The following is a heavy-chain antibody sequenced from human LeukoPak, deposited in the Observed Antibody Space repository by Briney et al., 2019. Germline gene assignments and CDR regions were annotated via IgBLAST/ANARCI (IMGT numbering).Heavy chain of an antibody. Sequence: ASVKVSCKASGYTFTSYYMHWVRQAPGQGLEWMGIINPSGGSTSYVQKFQGRVTMTRDTSTSTVYMELSSLRSEDTAVYYCARDERMVYATPTTYYFDYWGQGTLVTVSS. V-gene: IGHV1-46*01. CDR3: ARDERMVYATPTTYYFDY. J-gene: IGHJ4*02. CDR2: INPSGGST. D-gene: IGHD2-8*01. CDR1: GYTFTSYY.